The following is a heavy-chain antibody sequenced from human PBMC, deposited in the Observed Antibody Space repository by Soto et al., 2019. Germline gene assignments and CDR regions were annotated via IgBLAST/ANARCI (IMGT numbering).Heavy chain of an antibody. CDR3: ATSYSGTGAFDI. CDR2: IYYTGYT. CDR1: GGSISTYY. J-gene: IGHJ3*02. V-gene: IGHV4-59*01. D-gene: IGHD1-26*01. Sequence: QVQLQESGPGLVKPSETLSLTCTVSGGSISTYYWSWIRQPPGKGLEWIAYIYYTGYTNYNPSLKSRVTMSVDTSKNQFYLNLNSVTAADTAMYYCATSYSGTGAFDIWGQGTMVTVSS.